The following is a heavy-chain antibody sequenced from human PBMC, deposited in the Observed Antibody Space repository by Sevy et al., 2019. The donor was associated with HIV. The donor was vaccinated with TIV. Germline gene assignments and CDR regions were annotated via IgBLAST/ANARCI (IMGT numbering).Heavy chain of an antibody. CDR2: ISAYNGNT. CDR1: GYTFTSYV. J-gene: IGHJ4*02. V-gene: IGHV1-18*04. CDR3: ARGTHTYYDFWSGYLDPFDY. D-gene: IGHD3-3*01. Sequence: ASVKVSCKASGYTFTSYVISWVRQAPGQGLEWMGWISAYNGNTNYAQKLQGRVTMTTDTSTSTAYMELRSLRSDDTAVYYCARGTHTYYDFWSGYLDPFDYWGQGTLVTVSS.